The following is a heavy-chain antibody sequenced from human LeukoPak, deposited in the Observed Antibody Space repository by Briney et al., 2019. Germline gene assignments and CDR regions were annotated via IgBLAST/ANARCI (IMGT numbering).Heavy chain of an antibody. CDR3: AREDDAFDI. CDR1: GFTFSTST. Sequence: GGSLRLSCVASGFTFSTSTMNWVRQAPGEGLEWVSSISTSSSYIYYADSVKGRFTISRDNAKNSLYLQINSLRAEDRAVYYCAREDDAFDIWGQGTLVSVSS. J-gene: IGHJ3*02. V-gene: IGHV3-21*01. CDR2: ISTSSSYI.